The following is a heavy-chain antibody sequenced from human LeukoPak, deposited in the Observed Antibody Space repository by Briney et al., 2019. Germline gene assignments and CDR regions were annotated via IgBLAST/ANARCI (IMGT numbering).Heavy chain of an antibody. CDR3: ARTRVYSGSYYEDY. Sequence: SETLSLTCTISGGSVSDYYWSWIRQSPGKGLEWIGYIYHTGSTSYSPSLKSRVTISADTSQNQFSLKLSSVTAADTAVYYCARTRVYSGSYYEDYWGQGTLVTVSS. CDR2: IYHTGST. D-gene: IGHD1-26*01. J-gene: IGHJ4*02. CDR1: GGSVSDYY. V-gene: IGHV4-59*02.